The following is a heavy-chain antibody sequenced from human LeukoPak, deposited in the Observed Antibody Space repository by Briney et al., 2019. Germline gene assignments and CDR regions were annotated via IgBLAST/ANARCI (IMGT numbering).Heavy chain of an antibody. J-gene: IGHJ4*02. D-gene: IGHD1-26*01. CDR1: GDIVSMYG. CDR2: IIPVFGTT. Sequence: SVNVSCKTSGDIVSMYGIFWVRQAPGQGLEWMAGIIPVFGTTNYAQKFQGRVTITADGSTNTAYMELSSLGSEDTAVYFCATEGGRYFIEDWGQGTLVTVSS. CDR3: ATEGGRYFIED. V-gene: IGHV1-69*13.